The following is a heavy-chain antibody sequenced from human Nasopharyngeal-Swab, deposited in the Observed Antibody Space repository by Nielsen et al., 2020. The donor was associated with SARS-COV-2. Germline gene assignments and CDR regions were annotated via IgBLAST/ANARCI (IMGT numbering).Heavy chain of an antibody. CDR2: INHSGST. CDR3: ARDYYYDSSVFDY. V-gene: IGHV4-34*01. Sequence: WIRQRPGKGLEWIGEINHSGSTNYNPSLKSRVTISVDTSKNQFSLKLSSVTAADTAVYYCARDYYYDSSVFDYWGQGTLVTVSS. D-gene: IGHD3-22*01. J-gene: IGHJ4*02.